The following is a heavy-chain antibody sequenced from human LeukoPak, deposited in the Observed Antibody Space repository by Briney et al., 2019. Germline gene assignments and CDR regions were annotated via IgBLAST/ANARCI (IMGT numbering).Heavy chain of an antibody. V-gene: IGHV1-69*05. Sequence: ASVKVSCKASGGTFSSYAISWVRQAPGQGLEGMGGIIPIFGTANYAQKFQGRVTITTDESTSTAYMELSSLRSEDTAVYYCAREGHGGNSHRPWDYWGQGTLVTVSS. J-gene: IGHJ4*02. CDR1: GGTFSSYA. CDR2: IIPIFGTA. CDR3: AREGHGGNSHRPWDY. D-gene: IGHD4-23*01.